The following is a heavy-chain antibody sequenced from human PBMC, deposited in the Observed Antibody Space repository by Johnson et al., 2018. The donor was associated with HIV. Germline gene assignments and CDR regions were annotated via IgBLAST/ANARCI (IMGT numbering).Heavy chain of an antibody. D-gene: IGHD5-12*01. Sequence: VQLVESGGGLVQPGGSLSLSCAASGFTFSNAWMSWVRQAPGKGLEWVGHIKSKTDGGTTDYAAPVKGRFTISREDSRNTVSLQMNSLKTEDTAVYFCTTDAGYFVWGQGTMVTVSS. CDR3: TTDAGYFV. V-gene: IGHV3-15*01. J-gene: IGHJ3*01. CDR1: GFTFSNAW. CDR2: IKSKTDGGTT.